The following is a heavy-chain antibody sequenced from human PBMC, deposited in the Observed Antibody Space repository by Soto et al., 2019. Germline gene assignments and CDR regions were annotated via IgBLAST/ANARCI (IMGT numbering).Heavy chain of an antibody. V-gene: IGHV6-1*01. CDR1: GDSVSSISAA. CDR3: ARTSGYVDS. J-gene: IGHJ4*02. Sequence: PSQTLSLTCAISGDSVSSISAAWNWIRQSPSRGLEWLGRTYYRSKGYNEYEVSVRSRIAINPDTSRNQFSLQLDSVTPEDTAVYYCARTSGYVDSWGQGALVTVSS. CDR2: TYYRSKGYN. D-gene: IGHD6-19*01.